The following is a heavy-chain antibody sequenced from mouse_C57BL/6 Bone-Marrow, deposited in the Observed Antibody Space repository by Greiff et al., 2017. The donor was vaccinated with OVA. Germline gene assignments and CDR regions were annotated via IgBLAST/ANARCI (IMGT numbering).Heavy chain of an antibody. CDR2: ISSGSSTI. D-gene: IGHD2-1*01. CDR1: GFTFSDYG. J-gene: IGHJ3*01. CDR3: ARRGNYVPWFAY. Sequence: EVMLVESGGGLVKPGGSLKLSCAASGFTFSDYGMHWVRQAPEKGLEWVAYISSGSSTIYYADTVTGRFTIARDNAKNTLFLQMTSLRSEDTAMYYGARRGNYVPWFAYWGQGTLVTVSA. V-gene: IGHV5-17*01.